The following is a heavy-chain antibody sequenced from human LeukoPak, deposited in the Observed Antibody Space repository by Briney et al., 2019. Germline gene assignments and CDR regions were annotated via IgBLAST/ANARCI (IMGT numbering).Heavy chain of an antibody. D-gene: IGHD1-26*01. V-gene: IGHV3-49*03. CDR3: SRDRGGSYRFDY. J-gene: IGHJ4*02. Sequence: GGSLRLSCTVSGFTFGDYAMSWFRQAPGQGLEGVGFIRSKAYGGTTEYAASVKGRFTISRDDSRSIAYLQMNRLKTEDTAMYYCSRDRGGSYRFDYWGQGTLVTVSS. CDR1: GFTFGDYA. CDR2: IRSKAYGGTT.